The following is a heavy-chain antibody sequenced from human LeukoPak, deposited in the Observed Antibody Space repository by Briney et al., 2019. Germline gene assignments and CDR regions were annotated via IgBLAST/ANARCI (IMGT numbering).Heavy chain of an antibody. V-gene: IGHV4-4*07. CDR1: GGSISSYY. CDR3: ARDLMSTVTLEVA. J-gene: IGHJ5*02. CDR2: IYTSGST. Sequence: SETLSLTCTVSGGSISSYYWSWIRQPAGKGLEWIGRIYTSGSTSYNPSLKSRVTMSVDTSKNQFSLKLSSVTAADTAVYYCARDLMSTVTLEVAWGQGTLVTVSS. D-gene: IGHD4-17*01.